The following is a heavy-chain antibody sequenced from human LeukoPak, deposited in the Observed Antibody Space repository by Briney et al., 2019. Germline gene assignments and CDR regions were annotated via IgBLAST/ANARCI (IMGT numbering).Heavy chain of an antibody. CDR3: GRYSFQYINSPLHHDAFDV. CDR1: GSSIRWNY. V-gene: IGHV3-66*01. CDR2: MFSGGST. J-gene: IGHJ3*01. Sequence: GGSLRLSCEASGSSIRWNYMAWVRQAPGKGLQWVSVMFSGGSTFYADSVKGRFTISRDISKNTEFLQMNSLSAEDTAVYYCGRYSFQYINSPLHHDAFDVWGQGIMVTVSS. D-gene: IGHD6-13*01.